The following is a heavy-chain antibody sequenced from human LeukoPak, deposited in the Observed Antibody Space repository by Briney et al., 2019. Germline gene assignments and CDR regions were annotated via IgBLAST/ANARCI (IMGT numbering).Heavy chain of an antibody. V-gene: IGHV4-31*03. CDR3: ARSMGPGHYYVADY. J-gene: IGHJ4*02. Sequence: TLSLTCTVSGGSISSGGYYWSWIRQHPGKGLEWIGYIFYSGSTYYNPSLKSRLTISVDTSKNQFSLKLSSVTAADTAVYYCARSMGPGHYYVADYWGQGTLVTVSS. CDR1: GGSISSGGYY. D-gene: IGHD3-22*01. CDR2: IFYSGST.